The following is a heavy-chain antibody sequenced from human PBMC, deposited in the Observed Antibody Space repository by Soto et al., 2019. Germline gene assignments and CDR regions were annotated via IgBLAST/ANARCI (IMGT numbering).Heavy chain of an antibody. J-gene: IGHJ6*02. V-gene: IGHV3-72*01. Sequence: EVQLVESGGGLVQPGGSLRLSCAASGFTFSDHYMDWVRQAPGKGLEWVGRTRNKANSYTTEYAASVKGRFTISRDDSKNSLYLQMNSLKTEDTAVYYCAIGSEITLAGTRYYYYGMDVWGQGTTVTVSS. CDR3: AIGSEITLAGTRYYYYGMDV. CDR1: GFTFSDHY. CDR2: TRNKANSYTT. D-gene: IGHD6-19*01.